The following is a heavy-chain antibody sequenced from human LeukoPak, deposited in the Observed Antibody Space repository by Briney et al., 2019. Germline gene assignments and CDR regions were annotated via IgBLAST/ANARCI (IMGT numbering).Heavy chain of an antibody. Sequence: GGSLRLSCAASGFTFSSYWMHWVRQVPGKGPVWVSRIDSDGSSTKYADSVKGRFTISRDNAKNTLYLQMNSLRAEDTAVYYCASRSSSGWYSIDYWGQGTLVTVSS. D-gene: IGHD6-19*01. V-gene: IGHV3-74*03. J-gene: IGHJ4*02. CDR3: ASRSSSGWYSIDY. CDR2: IDSDGSST. CDR1: GFTFSSYW.